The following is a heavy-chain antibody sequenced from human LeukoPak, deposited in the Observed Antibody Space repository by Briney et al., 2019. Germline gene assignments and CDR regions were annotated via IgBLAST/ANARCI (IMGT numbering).Heavy chain of an antibody. J-gene: IGHJ2*01. CDR3: AKESEEEQLLGEAMFYH. V-gene: IGHV3-30-3*02. Sequence: GRSLRLSCAAPGFTFSSYAMHWVRQAPGKGLEWVAVISYDGSNKYYADSVKGRFTISRDNSKNALYLQMNSLTSEDTALYSCAKESEEEQLLGEAMFYHWGRGTLLTVSS. D-gene: IGHD1-26*01. CDR1: GFTFSSYA. CDR2: ISYDGSNK.